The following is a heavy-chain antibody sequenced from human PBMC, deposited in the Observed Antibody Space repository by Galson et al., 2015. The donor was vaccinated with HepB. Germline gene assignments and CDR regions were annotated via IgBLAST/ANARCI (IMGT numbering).Heavy chain of an antibody. V-gene: IGHV3-53*04. CDR3: AKGGIASTSGYATWYFDL. CDR2: MYVGGST. CDR1: GFTVSSNY. Sequence: SLRLSCAASGFTVSSNYMTWVRQAPGKGLEWVSIMYVGGSTSYVDAVKGRFTIPSHNSKNTLYLQMNSLRPEDTAVYYCAKGGIASTSGYATWYFDLWGRGTLVTVSS. J-gene: IGHJ2*01. D-gene: IGHD3-22*01.